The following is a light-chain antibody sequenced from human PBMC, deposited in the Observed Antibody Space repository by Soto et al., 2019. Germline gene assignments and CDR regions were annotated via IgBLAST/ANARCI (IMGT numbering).Light chain of an antibody. Sequence: EIVLTQSPATLSLSPGERATLSCRASQSLDSYLAWYQQKPGQPPRLLIYGASSRATGIPARFSGSASGTDFTLTISSLESEEFAVYYCQHRSDWPITFGGGTKVEIK. CDR1: QSLDSY. V-gene: IGKV3-11*01. CDR2: GAS. J-gene: IGKJ4*01. CDR3: QHRSDWPIT.